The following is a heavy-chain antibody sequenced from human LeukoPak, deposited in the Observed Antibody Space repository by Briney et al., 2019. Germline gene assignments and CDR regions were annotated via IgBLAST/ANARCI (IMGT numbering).Heavy chain of an antibody. CDR2: VNQGATQK. V-gene: IGHV3-7*01. CDR3: ARYGGSYYSIDY. CDR1: GFDFSTQW. Sequence: GGSLRLSCAASGFDFSTQWMSWVRQAPGKGLEWVAIVNQGATQKYYVDSVKGRFTISRDNAKNSLYLQMNSLRAEDTAVYYCARYGGSYYSIDYWGQGTLVTVSS. D-gene: IGHD1-26*01. J-gene: IGHJ4*02.